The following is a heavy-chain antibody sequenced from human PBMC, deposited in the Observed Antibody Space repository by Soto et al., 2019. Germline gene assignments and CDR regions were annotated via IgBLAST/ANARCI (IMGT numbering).Heavy chain of an antibody. J-gene: IGHJ4*02. CDR3: ARVTDWLLSGPDY. CDR1: GGSISSYY. Sequence: SATRSITWTVSGGSISSYYWSWIRQPPGKGLEWIGYIYYSGSTNYNPSLKSRVTISVDTSKNQFSLKLSSVTAADTAVYYCARVTDWLLSGPDYWGQGTLVTVSS. CDR2: IYYSGST. D-gene: IGHD3-9*01. V-gene: IGHV4-59*01.